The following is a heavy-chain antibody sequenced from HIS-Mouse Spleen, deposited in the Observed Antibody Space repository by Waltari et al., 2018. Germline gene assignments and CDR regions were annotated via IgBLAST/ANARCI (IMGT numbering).Heavy chain of an antibody. Sequence: QVQLQESGPGLVKPSETLSLTCTVSGASLSRSYWSWIRHPPGKGLEWIGYIYYSGSTNYNPSLKSRVTISVDTSKNQFSLKLSSVTAADTAVYYCARRYSGYDDYWGQGTLVTVSS. V-gene: IGHV4-59*01. CDR2: IYYSGST. D-gene: IGHD5-12*01. CDR3: ARRYSGYDDY. CDR1: GASLSRSY. J-gene: IGHJ4*02.